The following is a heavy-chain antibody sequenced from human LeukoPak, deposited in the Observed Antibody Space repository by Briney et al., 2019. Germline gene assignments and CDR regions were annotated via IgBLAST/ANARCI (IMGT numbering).Heavy chain of an antibody. V-gene: IGHV4-31*03. CDR3: ARGSIFGVVISPSFDY. J-gene: IGHJ4*02. D-gene: IGHD3-3*02. CDR1: GGSISSGGYY. Sequence: SQTLSLTCTVSGGSISSGGYYWSWIRQHPGKGLEWIGYIYYSGSTNYNPSLKSRVTISVDTSKNQFSLKLSSVTAADTAVYYCARGSIFGVVISPSFDYWGQGTLVTVSS. CDR2: IYYSGST.